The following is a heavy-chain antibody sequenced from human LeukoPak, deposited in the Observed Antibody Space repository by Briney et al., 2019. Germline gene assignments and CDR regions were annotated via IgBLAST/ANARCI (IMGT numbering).Heavy chain of an antibody. CDR2: ISAYNGNA. Sequence: ASVKVSCKASGYTFTSYGISWVRQAPGQGLEWMGWISAYNGNADYAQKFQGRVTMTTDTSTSTAYMELRSLRSDDTAVYFCARVGAYCTSSSCFDYWGQGNLVTVSP. V-gene: IGHV1-18*01. J-gene: IGHJ4*02. CDR3: ARVGAYCTSSSCFDY. CDR1: GYTFTSYG. D-gene: IGHD2-2*01.